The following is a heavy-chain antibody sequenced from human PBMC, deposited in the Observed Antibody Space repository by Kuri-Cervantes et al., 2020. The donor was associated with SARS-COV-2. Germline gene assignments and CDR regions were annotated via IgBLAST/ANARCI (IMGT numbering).Heavy chain of an antibody. CDR3: ARAGAEVTSHFDY. V-gene: IGHV1-18*01. J-gene: IGHJ4*02. D-gene: IGHD2-21*02. CDR1: GYTFTTYG. CDR2: ISASNGNT. Sequence: ASVKVSCKASGYTFTTYGISWVRQAPGRGLEWMGWISASNGNTNYAQSLQGRVTITTYSSTSTAYLELRNLRSDDTAVYYCARAGAEVTSHFDYWGQGTLVTVSS.